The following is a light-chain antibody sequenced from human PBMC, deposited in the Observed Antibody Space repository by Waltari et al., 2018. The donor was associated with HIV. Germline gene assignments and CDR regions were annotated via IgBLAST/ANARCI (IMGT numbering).Light chain of an antibody. J-gene: IGLJ2*01. CDR2: EDN. CDR3: QSYDSSNVV. CDR1: SGSIASNY. Sequence: NFMLTQPHSVSESPGKTVTISCTRSSGSIASNYVQWYQQRPGSAPTTVIYEDNQRPSVVPDRFSCSIDSSSNSASLTISGLKTEDEADYYCQSYDSSNVVFGGGTKLTVL. V-gene: IGLV6-57*04.